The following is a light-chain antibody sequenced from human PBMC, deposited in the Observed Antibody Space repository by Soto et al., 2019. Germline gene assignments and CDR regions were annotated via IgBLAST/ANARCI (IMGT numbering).Light chain of an antibody. CDR2: EVS. CDR3: CSYTSSSPVV. J-gene: IGLJ2*01. Sequence: QSALTQPASVSGSPGQSITISCTGTSSDVGGYNYVSWYQQHPGKAPKLMIYEVSNRPSGVSNRFSGSKSGNTASLTLSGLQAEDEADYYCCSYTSSSPVVFGGGTKVTVL. V-gene: IGLV2-14*01. CDR1: SSDVGGYNY.